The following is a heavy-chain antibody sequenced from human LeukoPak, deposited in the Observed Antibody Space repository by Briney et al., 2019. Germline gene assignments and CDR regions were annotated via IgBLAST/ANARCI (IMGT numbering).Heavy chain of an antibody. CDR2: IKQDGSEK. D-gene: IGHD3-10*01. V-gene: IGHV3-7*03. CDR1: GFTFSSYW. J-gene: IGHJ4*02. Sequence: GGSLRLSCAASGFTFSSYWMTWARQAPGKGLEWVANIKQDGSEKYYVDSVKGRFTISRDNAKNSLYLQMNNVRADDTAVYYCARERGERWPNGVDYGGQGTLVTVSS. CDR3: ARERGERWPNGVDY.